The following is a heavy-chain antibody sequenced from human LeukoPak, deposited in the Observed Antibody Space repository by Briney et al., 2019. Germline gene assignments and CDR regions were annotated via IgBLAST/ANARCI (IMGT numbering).Heavy chain of an antibody. J-gene: IGHJ4*02. D-gene: IGHD1-20*01. V-gene: IGHV3-15*07. Sequence: GGSLRLSCAASGFTFTNAWMNWVRQAPGKGLEWVGRIKSKADGETIDYAAPVKGRFTFSRDDSKNMLYLQMNSLKSEDTAVYYCSTLTSRGLSDSWGQGTPVTVSS. CDR2: IKSKADGETI. CDR1: GFTFTNAW. CDR3: STLTSRGLSDS.